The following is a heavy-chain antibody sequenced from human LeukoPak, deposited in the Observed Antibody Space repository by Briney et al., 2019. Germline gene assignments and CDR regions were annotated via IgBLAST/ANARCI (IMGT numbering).Heavy chain of an antibody. CDR3: ARRPRTKAHWFDP. CDR2: IYNSGST. D-gene: IGHD1/OR15-1a*01. CDR1: GGSISTSY. J-gene: IGHJ5*02. V-gene: IGHV4-59*12. Sequence: SETLSLTCTVSGGSISTSYWSWIRQPPGKGLEWIGYIYNSGSTNYNPSLKSRVTVSVDTSKNQFSLKLSSVTAADTAVYYCARRPRTKAHWFDPWGQGTLVTVSS.